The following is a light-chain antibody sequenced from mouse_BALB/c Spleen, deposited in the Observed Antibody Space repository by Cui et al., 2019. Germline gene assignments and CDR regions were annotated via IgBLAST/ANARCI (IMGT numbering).Light chain of an antibody. V-gene: IGKV6-23*01. CDR2: WAS. Sequence: DVVMTQFPKFMSTSVGDRVSITCKASQDVGTAVAWYQQKPGQSPKLLIYWASTRHTGVPYRFTGSGSGTDFTLTISNVQSEDLADYFGQQYSSYPYTFGGGTKLEIK. J-gene: IGKJ2*01. CDR3: QQYSSYPYT. CDR1: QDVGTA.